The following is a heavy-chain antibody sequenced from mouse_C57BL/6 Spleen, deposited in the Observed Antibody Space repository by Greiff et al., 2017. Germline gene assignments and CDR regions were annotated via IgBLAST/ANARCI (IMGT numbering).Heavy chain of an antibody. CDR1: GFTFSSYG. J-gene: IGHJ1*03. CDR2: ISSGGSYT. D-gene: IGHD1-1*01. V-gene: IGHV5-6*01. Sequence: EVKLMESGGDLVKPGGSLKLSCAASGFTFSSYGMSWVRQTPDKRLEWVATISSGGSYTYYPASVKGRFTISRDNAKNTLYLQMSSLKSENTAMYYCAGHDYYYGSSYLYFDVWGTGTTVTVSS. CDR3: AGHDYYYGSSYLYFDV.